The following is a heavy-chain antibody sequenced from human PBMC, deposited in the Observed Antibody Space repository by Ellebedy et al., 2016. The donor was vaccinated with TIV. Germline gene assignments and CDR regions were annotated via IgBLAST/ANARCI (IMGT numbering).Heavy chain of an antibody. V-gene: IGHV3-20*04. D-gene: IGHD2-2*01. CDR1: GFNFEDYG. Sequence: PGGSLRLSCAASGFNFEDYGMRRVRQAPGKGLEWVSGINWNGDSTTYADSVKGRFTISRDNAKNSLYLQMNSLRAEDTALYYCARDLVPYGMDVWGQGTTVTVSS. CDR3: ARDLVPYGMDV. CDR2: INWNGDST. J-gene: IGHJ6*02.